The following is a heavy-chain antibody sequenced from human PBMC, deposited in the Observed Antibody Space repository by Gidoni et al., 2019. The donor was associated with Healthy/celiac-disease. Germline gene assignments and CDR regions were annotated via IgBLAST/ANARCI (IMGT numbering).Heavy chain of an antibody. CDR1: GGPISSYY. J-gene: IGHJ6*02. D-gene: IGHD5-18*01. V-gene: IGHV4-59*01. CDR2: ISYSGVT. Sequence: QVQLQESALGLFKPSETLSLTCTVPGGPISSYYWSWIRQPPGKGLEWIGYISYSGVTNYHTSLKSRVTISVDTSKNQFSMKLSSVTAADTAVYYCARALDTAMVTSYYGMDVWGQGTTVTVSS. CDR3: ARALDTAMVTSYYGMDV.